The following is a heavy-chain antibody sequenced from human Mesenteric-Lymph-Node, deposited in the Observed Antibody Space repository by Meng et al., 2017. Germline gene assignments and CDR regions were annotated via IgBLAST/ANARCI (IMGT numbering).Heavy chain of an antibody. CDR2: ISSSSTI. V-gene: IGHV3-69-1*02. D-gene: IGHD3-22*01. Sequence: GGSLRLSCTASAFSLSPYWMSWVRQAPGKGLEWVSSISSSSTIYYADSVKGRFTISRDNAKNSLYLQMNSLRAEDTAVYYCAREQPNYYDSSGYYYHLRAFDIWGQGTMVTVSS. CDR3: AREQPNYYDSSGYYYHLRAFDI. CDR1: AFSLSPYW. J-gene: IGHJ3*02.